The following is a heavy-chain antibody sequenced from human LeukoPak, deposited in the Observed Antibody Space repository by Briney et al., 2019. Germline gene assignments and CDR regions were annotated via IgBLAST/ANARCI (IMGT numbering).Heavy chain of an antibody. V-gene: IGHV1-18*01. J-gene: IGHJ4*02. CDR2: ISAYNGNT. CDR1: GYTFTSYG. D-gene: IGHD3-22*01. Sequence: VASVKVSCKASGYTFTSYGISWVRQAPGQGLEWMGWISAYNGNTNHAQKLQGRVTMTTDTSTSTAYMELRSLRSDDTAVYYCARVRSYYDSSAYDYWGQGTLVTVSS. CDR3: ARVRSYYDSSAYDY.